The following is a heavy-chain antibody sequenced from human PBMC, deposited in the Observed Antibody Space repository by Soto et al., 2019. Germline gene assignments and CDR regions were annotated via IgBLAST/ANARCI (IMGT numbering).Heavy chain of an antibody. CDR3: ARDPLWGTAMVLWYFDL. D-gene: IGHD5-18*01. Sequence: GGSLRLSCAASGFTFSGYAMHWVRQAPGKGLEWVAVISYDGSNKYYADSVKGRFTISRDNSKNTLYLQMNSLRAEDTAVYYCARDPLWGTAMVLWYFDLWGRGTLVTVS. CDR1: GFTFSGYA. CDR2: ISYDGSNK. V-gene: IGHV3-30-3*01. J-gene: IGHJ2*01.